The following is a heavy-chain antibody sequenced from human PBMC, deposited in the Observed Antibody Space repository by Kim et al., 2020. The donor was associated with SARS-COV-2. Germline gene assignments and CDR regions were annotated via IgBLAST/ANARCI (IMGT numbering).Heavy chain of an antibody. J-gene: IGHJ4*02. CDR1: GGSISSSSYY. CDR2: IYYSGST. D-gene: IGHD2-21*02. V-gene: IGHV4-39*01. Sequence: SETLSLTCTVSGGSISSSSYYWGWIRQPPGKGLEWIGSIYYSGSTYYNPSLKSRVTISVDTSKNQFSLKLSSVTAADTAVYYCARQKGALVTAIGYWGQGTLVTVSS. CDR3: ARQKGALVTAIGY.